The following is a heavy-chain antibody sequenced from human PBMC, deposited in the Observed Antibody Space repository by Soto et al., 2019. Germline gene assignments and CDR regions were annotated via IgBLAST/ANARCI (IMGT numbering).Heavy chain of an antibody. D-gene: IGHD6-13*01. V-gene: IGHV4-59*08. Sequence: PSETLSLTCTVSGGSISSYYWSWILQPPGKGLEWIGYIYYSGSTNYNPSLKSRVTISVDTSKNQFSLKLSSVTAAGTAVYYCTTAAGPNYYYYGMDAWGQGTTVT. CDR1: GGSISSYY. CDR3: TTAAGPNYYYYGMDA. J-gene: IGHJ6*02. CDR2: IYYSGST.